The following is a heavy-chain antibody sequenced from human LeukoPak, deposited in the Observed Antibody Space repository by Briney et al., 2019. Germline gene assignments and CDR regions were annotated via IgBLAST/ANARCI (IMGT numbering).Heavy chain of an antibody. V-gene: IGHV3-23*01. J-gene: IGHJ5*02. D-gene: IGHD3-16*01. CDR3: AKVVSWGWFDP. CDR1: GFAFSSYA. Sequence: PGGSLRLSCAASGFAFSSYAMSWVRQAPGKGLDWVSNILGNSATTYYADSVKGRFTISRDNSKNTLYLQMNSLRVEDTAVYYCAKVVSWGWFDPWGQRTLVTVSS. CDR2: ILGNSATT.